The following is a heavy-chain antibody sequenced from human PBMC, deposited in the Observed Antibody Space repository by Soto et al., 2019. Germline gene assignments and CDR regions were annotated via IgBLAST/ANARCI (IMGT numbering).Heavy chain of an antibody. CDR1: GFTFSNYA. V-gene: IGHV3-23*01. CDR3: AKERSSGYYFFDN. D-gene: IGHD5-12*01. CDR2: TSGNDGST. Sequence: EVQLLESGGGLVQPGGSLRLSCAASGFTFSNYAMSWVRRAPGEGLEWVSITSGNDGSTHYADSVKGRFTISRDVSKNTLYLQMNSLRAEDTAIYYCAKERSSGYYFFDNWGQGTLVTVSS. J-gene: IGHJ4*02.